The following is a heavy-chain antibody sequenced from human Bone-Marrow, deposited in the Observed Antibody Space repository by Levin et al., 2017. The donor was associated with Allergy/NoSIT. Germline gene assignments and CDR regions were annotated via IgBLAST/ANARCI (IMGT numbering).Heavy chain of an antibody. CDR2: INQDGSEK. V-gene: IGHV3-7*01. CDR1: GFTFRNYW. D-gene: IGHD4-23*01. Sequence: PGGSLRLSCAASGFTFRNYWMSWVRQAPGKGLEWVANINQDGSEKYYVDSVKGRFTLSRDNAKNSLYLQMNSLRAEDTAVYNCARLGYGANRVDFDYWGQGNLVTVSS. J-gene: IGHJ4*02. CDR3: ARLGYGANRVDFDY.